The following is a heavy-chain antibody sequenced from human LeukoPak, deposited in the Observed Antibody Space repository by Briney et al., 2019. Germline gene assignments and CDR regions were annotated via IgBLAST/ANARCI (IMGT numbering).Heavy chain of an antibody. J-gene: IGHJ6*03. D-gene: IGHD1-26*01. CDR3: AKWDENFYYMDV. V-gene: IGHV3-23*01. CDR2: ISASGGGT. CDR1: RFTFNRYS. Sequence: GGSLRLSCAVSRFTFNRYSMSWVRQAPGKGLQWVSSISASGGGTHYASSVRGRFSISRDNSKDTVFLQMNGLRAEDTAIYYCAKWDENFYYMDVWGQGTTVTVSS.